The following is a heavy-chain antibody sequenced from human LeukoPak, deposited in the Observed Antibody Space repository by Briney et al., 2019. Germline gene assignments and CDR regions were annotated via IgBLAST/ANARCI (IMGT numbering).Heavy chain of an antibody. CDR2: INPSSGGT. J-gene: IGHJ4*02. D-gene: IGHD2-21*01. Sequence: ASVKVSCKASGYTFTSYYMHWVRQAPGQGLEWMGWINPSSGGTNYAQKFQGRVTMTRDTSISTAYMELSRLRSDDTAVYYCARDFTIWSHDYWGQGTLVTVSS. CDR3: ARDFTIWSHDY. CDR1: GYTFTSYY. V-gene: IGHV1-2*02.